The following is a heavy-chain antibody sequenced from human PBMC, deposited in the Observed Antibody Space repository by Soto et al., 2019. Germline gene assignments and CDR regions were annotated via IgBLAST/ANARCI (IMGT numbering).Heavy chain of an antibody. CDR2: IYYSGST. CDR1: GGSISSSSYY. D-gene: IGHD3-10*02. CDR3: ARQILMFGELSKSAPYYFDY. J-gene: IGHJ4*02. V-gene: IGHV4-39*01. Sequence: PSETLSLTCTVSGGSISSSSYYWGWIRQPPGKGLEWIGSIYYSGSTYYNPSLKSRVTISVDTSKNQFSLKLSSVTAADTAVYYCARQILMFGELSKSAPYYFDYWGQGTLVTVSS.